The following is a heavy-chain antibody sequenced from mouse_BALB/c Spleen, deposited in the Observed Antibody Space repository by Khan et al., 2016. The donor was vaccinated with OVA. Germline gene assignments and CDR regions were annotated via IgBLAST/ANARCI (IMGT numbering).Heavy chain of an antibody. V-gene: IGHV1S56*01. CDR3: AREGLRGVAMDY. CDR2: IYPGDGST. J-gene: IGHJ4*01. D-gene: IGHD2-4*01. Sequence: VQLQQSGPELVKPGASVKISCKASGYTFTAYDINWVKQRPGQGLEWIGWIYPGDGSTQYNEDFKGKATLTADSSSNTAYMQLSSLTSENSAVYFWAREGLRGVAMDYWGQGTSVSVSS. CDR1: GYTFTAYD.